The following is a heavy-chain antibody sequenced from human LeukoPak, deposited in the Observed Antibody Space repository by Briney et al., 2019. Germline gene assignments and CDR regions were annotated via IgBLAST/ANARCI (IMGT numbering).Heavy chain of an antibody. CDR3: AKAPGNYYDSSGYYYDY. D-gene: IGHD3-22*01. CDR2: ISWNSGSI. Sequence: GGSLRLSCAASGFTFDDYAMHWVRQAPGKGLEWVSGISWNSGSIGYADSVKGRFTISRDNAKNTLYLQMNSLRAEDTALYYCAKAPGNYYDSSGYYYDYWGQGTLVTVSS. V-gene: IGHV3-9*01. CDR1: GFTFDDYA. J-gene: IGHJ4*02.